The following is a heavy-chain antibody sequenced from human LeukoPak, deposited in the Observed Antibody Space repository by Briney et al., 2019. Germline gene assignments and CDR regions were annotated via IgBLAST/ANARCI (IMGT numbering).Heavy chain of an antibody. CDR3: ARVGQQLVHYHYYYYMDV. CDR2: IYYSGGS. CDR1: GGSIGTDY. D-gene: IGHD6-13*01. V-gene: IGHV4-59*01. J-gene: IGHJ6*03. Sequence: SETLSLTCTVSGGSIGTDYWSWIRQPPGRGLEWIGFIYYSGGSNYNPSLKSRVTISVDTSKNQFSLKLSSVTAADTAVYYCARVGQQLVHYHYYYYMDVWGKGTTVTVSS.